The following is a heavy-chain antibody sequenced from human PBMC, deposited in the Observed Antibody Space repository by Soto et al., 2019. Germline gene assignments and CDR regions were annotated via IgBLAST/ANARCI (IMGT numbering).Heavy chain of an antibody. V-gene: IGHV4-59*01. D-gene: IGHD1-1*01. Sequence: PSETLSLTCTVSGGSISSYYWSWIRQPPGKGLEWIGYIFYSGSTNYSPSLKSRVTISVDTSKNQFSLKLSSVTAEATXVYYCAYNGVTYAFAIWGQGTMVTVSS. J-gene: IGHJ3*02. CDR3: AYNGVTYAFAI. CDR1: GGSISSYY. CDR2: IFYSGST.